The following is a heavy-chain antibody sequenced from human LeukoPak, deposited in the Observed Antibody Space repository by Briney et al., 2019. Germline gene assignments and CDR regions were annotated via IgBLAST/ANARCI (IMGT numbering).Heavy chain of an antibody. D-gene: IGHD6-19*01. V-gene: IGHV3-49*03. J-gene: IGHJ5*02. Sequence: GGSLRLSCTASGFTFGDYAMSWFRQAPGKGLEWVGFIRSKAYGGTTEYAASVKGRFTISRDDSKSIAYLQMNSLRAEDTAVYYCARGSFSDWYTNWFDPWGQGTLVTVSS. CDR2: IRSKAYGGTT. CDR1: GFTFGDYA. CDR3: ARGSFSDWYTNWFDP.